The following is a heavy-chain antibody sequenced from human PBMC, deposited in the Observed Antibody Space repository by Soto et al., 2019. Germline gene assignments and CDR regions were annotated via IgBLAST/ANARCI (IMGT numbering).Heavy chain of an antibody. CDR3: ARERFQVISDGMDV. J-gene: IGHJ6*02. Sequence: WASVKVSCKASGYTFTGYYVHWVREAPGQGLEWMGWINPETGGTSYAQKFQGRVTLSRDTSINTAYLELSSLRFDDAAVYFCARERFQVISDGMDVWGQGTTVTVS. CDR1: GYTFTGYY. V-gene: IGHV1-2*02. D-gene: IGHD2-21*01. CDR2: INPETGGT.